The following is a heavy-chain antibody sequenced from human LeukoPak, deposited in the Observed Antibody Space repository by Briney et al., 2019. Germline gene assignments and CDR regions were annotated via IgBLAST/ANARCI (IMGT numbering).Heavy chain of an antibody. V-gene: IGHV1-69*05. CDR2: IIPICGTA. D-gene: IGHD6-13*01. CDR1: GGTFSSYA. Sequence: ASVKVSCKASGGTFSSYAISWVRQAPGQGLEWVGGIIPICGTANYAQKFQGRVTITTDESTSTAYMELSSLRSEDTAMYYCAIWGQQLAFDYRGQGTLVTVSS. CDR3: AIWGQQLAFDY. J-gene: IGHJ4*02.